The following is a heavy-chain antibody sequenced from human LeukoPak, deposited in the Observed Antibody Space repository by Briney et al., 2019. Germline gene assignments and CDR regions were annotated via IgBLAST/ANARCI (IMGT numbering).Heavy chain of an antibody. CDR1: GYTFASYG. CDR3: ARHYYGSGTYYHFDS. D-gene: IGHD3-10*01. CDR2: ISPYNGNT. V-gene: IGHV1-18*01. Sequence: VASVTVSCKTSGYTFASYGVSWVRQAPGQGLEWMAWISPYNGNTNYAQKLQGRVTLTTDTSTSTAYMELRSLRSDDTAVYYCARHYYGSGTYYHFDSWGQGTLVTVSS. J-gene: IGHJ4*02.